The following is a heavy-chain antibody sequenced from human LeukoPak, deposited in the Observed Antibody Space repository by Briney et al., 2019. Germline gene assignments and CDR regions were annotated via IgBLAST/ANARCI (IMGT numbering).Heavy chain of an antibody. CDR3: ARVLAGGYYYGMDV. CDR2: INPNSGGT. D-gene: IGHD2-8*02. Sequence: ASVKVSCKASGYTFTGYYMHWVRQAPGQGLEWMGWINPNSGGTNYAQKFQGWVTMTRDTSISTAYMELSRLRSDDTAVYYCARVLAGGYYYGMDVWGHGTTVTVSS. CDR1: GYTFTGYY. V-gene: IGHV1-2*04. J-gene: IGHJ6*02.